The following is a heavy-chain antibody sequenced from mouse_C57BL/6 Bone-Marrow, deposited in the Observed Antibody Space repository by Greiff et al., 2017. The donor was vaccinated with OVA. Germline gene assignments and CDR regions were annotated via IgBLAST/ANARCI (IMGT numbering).Heavy chain of an antibody. CDR3: ARSGYYDY. CDR1: GYTFTSYW. V-gene: IGHV1-50*01. Sequence: QVQLQQSGAELVKPGASVKLSCKASGYTFTSYWMQWVKQRPGQGLEWIGEIDPSDSYTNYNQKFKGKATLTVDTSSSTAYMQLSSLTSEDSAVYYCARSGYYDYWGQGTTLTVSS. D-gene: IGHD2-3*01. CDR2: IDPSDSYT. J-gene: IGHJ2*01.